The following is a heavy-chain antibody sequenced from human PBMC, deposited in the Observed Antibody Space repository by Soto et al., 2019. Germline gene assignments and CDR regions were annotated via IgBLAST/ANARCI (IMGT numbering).Heavy chain of an antibody. J-gene: IGHJ4*02. CDR3: ARDYLVIPHRVIDY. CDR1: GFTFSSYG. CDR2: IWYDGSNK. D-gene: IGHD2-15*01. Sequence: QVQLVESGGGVVQPGRSLRLSCAASGFTFSSYGMHWVRQAPGKGLEWVAVIWYDGSNKYYADSVKGRFTISRDNSKNTLYLQMNSLRAEDTAGYYWARDYLVIPHRVIDYWGQGTLVTVSS. V-gene: IGHV3-33*01.